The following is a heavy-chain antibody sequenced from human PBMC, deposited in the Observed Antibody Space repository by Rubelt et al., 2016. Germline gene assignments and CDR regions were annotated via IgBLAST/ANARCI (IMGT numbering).Heavy chain of an antibody. CDR1: GGSFSGYY. CDR2: INHSGST. CDR3: ARGRQGDY. J-gene: IGHJ4*02. V-gene: IGHV4-34*01. Sequence: QVQLQQWGAGLLKPSETLSLTCAVYGGSFSGYYWSWIRQPPGKGLEWIGEINHSGSTNYNPSLKSRVTISVDTSNNQFSLKLSSVTAADTAVYHCARGRQGDYWGQGTLVTVSS.